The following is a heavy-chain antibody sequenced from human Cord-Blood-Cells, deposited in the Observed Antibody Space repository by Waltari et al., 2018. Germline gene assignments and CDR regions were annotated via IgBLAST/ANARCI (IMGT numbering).Heavy chain of an antibody. CDR1: GYSISSGYY. CDR2: IYHSGST. Sequence: QVQLQESGPGLVQPWEPLSLTCAVSGYSISSGYYWGWIRQPPGKGLEWIGCIYHSGSTYYNQSRKSRVTITVDTSKNQFSLNLSSVTAADTAVYYCASVDSRGFDYWGQGTLVTVSS. J-gene: IGHJ4*02. V-gene: IGHV4-38-2*01. D-gene: IGHD3-22*01. CDR3: ASVDSRGFDY.